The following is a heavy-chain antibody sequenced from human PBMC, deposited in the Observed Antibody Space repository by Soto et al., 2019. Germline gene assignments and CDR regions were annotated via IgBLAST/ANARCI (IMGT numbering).Heavy chain of an antibody. Sequence: SETLSLTCTFSGSSISGYYLSWIRQPPGKGLEWIGYMYNTGSTVYNPSFKSRVTITVDTSKNQFSLKLNSVTAADTAVYYCARDLWGYCGTDCYPLDVWGQGTTVTVYS. CDR3: ARDLWGYCGTDCYPLDV. J-gene: IGHJ6*02. CDR2: MYNTGST. D-gene: IGHD2-21*02. V-gene: IGHV4-59*01. CDR1: GSSISGYY.